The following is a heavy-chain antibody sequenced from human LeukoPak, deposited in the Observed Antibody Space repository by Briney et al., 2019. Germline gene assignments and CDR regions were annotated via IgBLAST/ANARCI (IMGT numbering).Heavy chain of an antibody. CDR2: ISGSGGST. CDR3: AKSLVSNYDFWSGSDDY. D-gene: IGHD3-3*01. J-gene: IGHJ4*02. Sequence: PSETLSLTCAVYGGSFSGYYWSWVRQAPGKGLEWVSAISGSGGSTYYADSVKGRFTISRDNSKNTLYLQMNSLRAEDTAVYYCAKSLVSNYDFWSGSDDYWGQGTLVTVSS. CDR1: GGSFSGYY. V-gene: IGHV3-23*01.